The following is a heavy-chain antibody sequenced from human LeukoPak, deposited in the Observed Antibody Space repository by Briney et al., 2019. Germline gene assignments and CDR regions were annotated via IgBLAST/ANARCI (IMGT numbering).Heavy chain of an antibody. CDR1: GFTFSNYA. D-gene: IGHD1-1*01. J-gene: IGHJ4*02. Sequence: GGSLRLSCAASGFTFSNYAMYWVRQAPGKGLEWVAVMSYDGSDRYYADSVKGRFTISRDNSENTLYMQMNSLRTEDTAVYYCATSESPWILRGYSDYWGQGTLVTVSS. CDR3: ATSESPWILRGYSDY. V-gene: IGHV3-30*04. CDR2: MSYDGSDR.